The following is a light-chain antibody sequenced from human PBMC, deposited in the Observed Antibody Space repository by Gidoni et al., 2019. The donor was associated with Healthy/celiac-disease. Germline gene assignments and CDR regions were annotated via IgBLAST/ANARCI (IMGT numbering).Light chain of an antibody. V-gene: IGKV3-11*01. CDR1: QSVSSY. CDR2: DAY. J-gene: IGKJ4*01. Sequence: EFVLTQSPATLSLSPGERATLSCRASQSVSSYLAWYQQKPGQAPRLLIYDAYNRATGIPARFSGSGSGTDFTLTISSLEPEDCAVYYCQQRSNWVTFGGGTKVEIK. CDR3: QQRSNWVT.